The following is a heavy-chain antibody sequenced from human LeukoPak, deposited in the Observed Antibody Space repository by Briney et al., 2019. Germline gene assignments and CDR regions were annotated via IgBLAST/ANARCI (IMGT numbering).Heavy chain of an antibody. V-gene: IGHV1-69*13. D-gene: IGHD2-2*01. CDR3: AREISLGLHCRSTSCYGVGFDY. CDR2: IIPIFGTA. CDR1: GGTFSSYA. Sequence: ASVKVSCKASGGTFSSYAISWVRQAPGQGLEWMGGIIPIFGTANYAQKFQGRVTITADESTSTAYMELSSLRSEDTAVYYCAREISLGLHCRSTSCYGVGFDYWGQGTLVTVSS. J-gene: IGHJ4*02.